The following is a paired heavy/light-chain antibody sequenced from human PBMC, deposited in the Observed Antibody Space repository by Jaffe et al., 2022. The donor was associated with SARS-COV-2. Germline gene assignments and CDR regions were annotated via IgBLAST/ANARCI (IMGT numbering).Heavy chain of an antibody. CDR2: ILPLLNTT. D-gene: IGHD1-20*01. CDR3: TRDSLTGHRGWLDP. J-gene: IGHJ5*02. CDR1: GATFRSYA. Sequence: QVQLVQSGPEVKKPGSSVKVSCKTSGATFRSYAISWVRLAPGQGLEWLGMILPLLNTTNSAQRFQGRVTITADESTSTAYMELSSLRSQDTAIYYCTRDSLTGHRGWLDPWGQGTLVTVSS. V-gene: IGHV1-69*11.
Light chain of an antibody. V-gene: IGKV2-28*01. J-gene: IGKJ1*01. Sequence: DIVMTQSPLSLSVTPGEPASISCRSSQSLLYSNGDNYLDWYLQKPGQSPQLLIYMGSNRASGVPDRFSGSGSGTDFTLKISRVEAEDVGVYYCMQALQTRTFGQGTKVEIK. CDR1: QSLLYSNGDNY. CDR2: MGS. CDR3: MQALQTRT.